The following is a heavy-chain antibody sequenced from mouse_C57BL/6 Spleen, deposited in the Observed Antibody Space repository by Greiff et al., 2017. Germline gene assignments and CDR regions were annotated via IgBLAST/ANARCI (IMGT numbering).Heavy chain of an antibody. D-gene: IGHD1-1*01. V-gene: IGHV5-17*01. CDR1: GFTFSDYG. CDR2: ISSGSSTI. J-gene: IGHJ2*01. Sequence: EVKLMESGGGLVKPGGSLKLSCAASGFTFSDYGMHWVRQAPEKGLEWVAYISSGSSTIYYADTVKGRFTISRDNAKNTLFLQMTSLRSEDAAMYYCSTLTTVVATDDWGQGTTLTVSS. CDR3: STLTTVVATDD.